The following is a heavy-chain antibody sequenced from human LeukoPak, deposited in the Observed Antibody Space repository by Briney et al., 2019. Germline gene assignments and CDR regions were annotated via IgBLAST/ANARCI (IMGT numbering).Heavy chain of an antibody. D-gene: IGHD6-13*01. CDR2: ISPGADIT. CDR3: ARGLGGYTSSQAY. V-gene: IGHV3-23*01. CDR1: GFTFSIHG. J-gene: IGHJ4*02. Sequence: GGSLRLSCAASGFTFSIHGMNWVRQAPGKGLEWVSGISPGADITYYAESVKGRFTISRDNSKNTLYLQINTLRAEDTAVYYCARGLGGYTSSQAYWGQGTLVTVSS.